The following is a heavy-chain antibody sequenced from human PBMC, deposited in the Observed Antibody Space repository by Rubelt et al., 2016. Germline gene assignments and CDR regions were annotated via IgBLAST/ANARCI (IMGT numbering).Heavy chain of an antibody. V-gene: IGHV4-59*08. Sequence: GPGLVKPSETLSLTCTVSGGSISSYYWSWIRQPPGKGLEWIGYIYYSGSTNYNPSLKSRVTISVDTSKNQFSLKLSSVTAADTAVYYCARRGSRGAYPTWGHGTLVTVSS. CDR1: GGSISSYY. J-gene: IGHJ5*01. CDR3: ARRGSRGAYPT. CDR2: IYYSGST. D-gene: IGHD3-10*01.